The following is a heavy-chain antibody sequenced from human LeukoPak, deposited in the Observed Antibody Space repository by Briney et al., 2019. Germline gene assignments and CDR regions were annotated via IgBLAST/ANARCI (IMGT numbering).Heavy chain of an antibody. CDR3: ARAEPAYCSRGSCSSWIDAFDI. CDR1: GGSISGYN. Sequence: PSETLSLTCTVSGGSISGYNWGWIRQPPGKGLEWIGYISYSGTTNYNPSLKSRVAISIDTSMNQFSLKLSPVTAADTAVYYCARAEPAYCSRGSCSSWIDAFDIWGQGTKVTVSS. J-gene: IGHJ3*02. V-gene: IGHV4-59*12. CDR2: ISYSGTT. D-gene: IGHD2-15*01.